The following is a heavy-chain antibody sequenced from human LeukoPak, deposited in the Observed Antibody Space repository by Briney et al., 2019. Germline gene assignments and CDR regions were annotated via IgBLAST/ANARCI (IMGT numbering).Heavy chain of an antibody. J-gene: IGHJ6*02. V-gene: IGHV3-30*18. Sequence: PGRSLRLSCAASGFTFSSYGMHWVRQAPGKGLEWVAVISYDGSNKYYADSVKGRFTISRDNSKNTLYLQMNSLRAEDTAVYYCAKYYYGSGSYFLDYYYGMDVWGQGTTVTVSS. D-gene: IGHD3-10*01. CDR2: ISYDGSNK. CDR3: AKYYYGSGSYFLDYYYGMDV. CDR1: GFTFSSYG.